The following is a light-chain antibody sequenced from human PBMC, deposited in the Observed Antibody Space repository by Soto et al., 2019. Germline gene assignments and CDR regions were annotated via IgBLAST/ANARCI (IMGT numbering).Light chain of an antibody. J-gene: IGKJ2*01. CDR2: ATS. CDR1: QSVSSSY. V-gene: IGKV3-20*01. Sequence: EIVLTQSPGTLSLSPGERATLSCRASQSVSSSYLAWYQQKPGQAPRLVIYATSSRATGIPDRFSGSGSGADFTLTISRLEPEDFAVYYCQQYGNSPLYTFGQGTKLEIQ. CDR3: QQYGNSPLYT.